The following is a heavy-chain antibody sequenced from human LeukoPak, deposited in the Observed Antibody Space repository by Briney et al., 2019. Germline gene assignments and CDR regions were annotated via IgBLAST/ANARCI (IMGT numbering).Heavy chain of an antibody. D-gene: IGHD4-17*01. CDR1: GFTFSSYA. CDR3: AKDKFLTTAKRLDS. CDR2: ISGSGVNT. J-gene: IGHJ4*02. Sequence: GGSLRLSCAASGFTFSSYAMSRVRQAPGKGLEWVSVISGSGVNTYYADSVEGRFTISRDNSKNTLYLQMNSLRAEDTALYYCAKDKFLTTAKRLDSWGQGTLVTVSS. V-gene: IGHV3-23*01.